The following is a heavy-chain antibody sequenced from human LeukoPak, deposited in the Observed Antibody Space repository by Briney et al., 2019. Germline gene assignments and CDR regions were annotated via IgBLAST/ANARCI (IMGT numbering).Heavy chain of an antibody. CDR3: ARNYYGSGSYYTLDS. J-gene: IGHJ4*02. D-gene: IGHD3-10*01. Sequence: SVKGRFTISRDNSKNTLYLQMNSLRAEDTAVYYCARNYYGSGSYYTLDSWGPGTLVTVSS. V-gene: IGHV3-30*01.